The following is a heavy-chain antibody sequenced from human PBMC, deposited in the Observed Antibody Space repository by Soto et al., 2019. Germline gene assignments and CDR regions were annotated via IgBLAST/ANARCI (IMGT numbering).Heavy chain of an antibody. Sequence: EVQLVESGGGLIQPGGSLRLSCAASGFTVSSNFMSWVRQAPGKGLECVSIIYSGGSTYYVDSVKGRFTISRDSSKNTLYLQMNSLRAEDTAVYYCARVGYTSGWFRHWGQGTLVTVSA. CDR2: IYSGGST. CDR3: ARVGYTSGWFRH. D-gene: IGHD6-19*01. V-gene: IGHV3-53*01. J-gene: IGHJ4*02. CDR1: GFTVSSNF.